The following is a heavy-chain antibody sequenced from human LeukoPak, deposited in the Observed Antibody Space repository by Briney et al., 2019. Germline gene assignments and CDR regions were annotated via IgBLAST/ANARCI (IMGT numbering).Heavy chain of an antibody. CDR2: INWNGGST. D-gene: IGHD3-3*01. J-gene: IGHJ4*02. V-gene: IGHV3-20*04. CDR1: GFTFDDYG. CDR3: ARVGYYDFWSGYSQVYYFDY. Sequence: GGSLRLSCAASGFTFDDYGMSWVRQAPGKGLEWVSGINWNGGSTGYADSVKGRFTISRDNAKNSLYLQMNSLRAEDTALYYCARVGYYDFWSGYSQVYYFDYWGQGTLVTVSS.